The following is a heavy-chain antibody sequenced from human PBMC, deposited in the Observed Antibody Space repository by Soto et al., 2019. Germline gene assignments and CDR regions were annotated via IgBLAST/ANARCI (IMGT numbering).Heavy chain of an antibody. CDR3: ARPGSYQSAYFQQ. D-gene: IGHD1-26*01. CDR2: LSYDGSNT. J-gene: IGHJ1*01. Sequence: PGGSLRLSCAASGFTFSSYGMHWVRQAPGKGLEWVAVLSYDGSNTYYADSVKGRFTISRDNSKNTLYLQMNSLRAEDTAVYYCARPGSYQSAYFQQWGQGTLVTVSS. V-gene: IGHV3-30*03. CDR1: GFTFSSYG.